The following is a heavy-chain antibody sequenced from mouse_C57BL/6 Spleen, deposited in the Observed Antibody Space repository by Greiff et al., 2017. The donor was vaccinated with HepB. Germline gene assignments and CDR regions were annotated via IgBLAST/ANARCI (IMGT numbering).Heavy chain of an antibody. CDR2: IHPNSGST. J-gene: IGHJ1*03. Sequence: QVQLQQPGAELVKPGASVKLSCKASGYTFTSYWMHWVKQRPGQGLEWIGMIHPNSGSTNYNEKFKSKATLTVDKSSSTAYMQLSSLTSEDSAVYYCARGVLRSRYFDVWGTGTTVTVSS. V-gene: IGHV1-64*01. CDR3: ARGVLRSRYFDV. CDR1: GYTFTSYW. D-gene: IGHD1-1*01.